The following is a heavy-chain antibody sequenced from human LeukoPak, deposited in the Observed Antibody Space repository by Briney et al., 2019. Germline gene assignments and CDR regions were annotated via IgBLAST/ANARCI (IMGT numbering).Heavy chain of an antibody. D-gene: IGHD2-2*02. CDR3: ALLGYCSSTSCYKLNDY. CDR2: ISAYNGNT. CDR1: GYTFTSYG. J-gene: IGHJ4*02. V-gene: IGHV1-18*04. Sequence: ASVKVSCKASGYTFTSYGISWVRQAPGQGLEWMGWISAYNGNTNYAQKLQGRVTMTTDTSTSTAYMELRSLRSDDTAVYYCALLGYCSSTSCYKLNDYWGQGTLVTVSS.